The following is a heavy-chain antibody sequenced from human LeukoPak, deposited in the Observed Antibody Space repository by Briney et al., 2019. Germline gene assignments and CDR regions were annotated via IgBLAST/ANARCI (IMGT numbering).Heavy chain of an antibody. V-gene: IGHV3-7*01. D-gene: IGHD2-15*01. Sequence: PGGSLRLSCAASEFTFSKYWMTWVRQAPGKGLEWVANIKLDGSESYYVDSVKGRFTISRDNAKKSLYLQMNGLRAEDTAVYYCAGGQAYYFYYYMDVWGKGTTVTVSS. CDR1: EFTFSKYW. CDR2: IKLDGSES. CDR3: AGGQAYYFYYYMDV. J-gene: IGHJ6*03.